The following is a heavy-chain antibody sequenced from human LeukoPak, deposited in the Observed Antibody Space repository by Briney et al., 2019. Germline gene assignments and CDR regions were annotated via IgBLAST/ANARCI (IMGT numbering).Heavy chain of an antibody. V-gene: IGHV3-30*02. J-gene: IGHJ4*02. Sequence: SGGSLRLSCAASGFTFSSYGMHWVRQAPGKGLEWVAFIRYDGSNKYYADSVKGRFTISRDNSKNTLYLQMNSPRAEDTAVYYCAKDLLGYSGYESFDYWGQGTLVTVSS. CDR2: IRYDGSNK. CDR1: GFTFSSYG. CDR3: AKDLLGYSGYESFDY. D-gene: IGHD5-12*01.